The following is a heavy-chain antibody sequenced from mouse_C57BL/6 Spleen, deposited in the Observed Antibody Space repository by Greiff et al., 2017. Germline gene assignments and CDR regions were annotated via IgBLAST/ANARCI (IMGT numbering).Heavy chain of an antibody. D-gene: IGHD1-1*01. J-gene: IGHJ3*01. CDR3: ARGGIYGRGFAY. CDR1: GYTFTDYY. V-gene: IGHV1-19*01. CDR2: INPYNGGT. Sequence: EVKLMESGPVLVKPGASVKMSCKASGYTFTDYYMNWVKQSHGKSLEWIGVINPYNGGTSYNQKFKGKATLTVDKSSSTAYMELNSLTSEDSAVYYCARGGIYGRGFAYWGQGTLVTVSA.